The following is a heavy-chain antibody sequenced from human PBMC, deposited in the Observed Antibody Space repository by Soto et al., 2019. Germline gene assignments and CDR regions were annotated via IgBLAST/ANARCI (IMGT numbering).Heavy chain of an antibody. V-gene: IGHV1-3*01. CDR2: INAGNGNT. D-gene: IGHD4-4*01. CDR1: GYTFTSYA. Sequence: ASVKVSCKASGYTFTSYAMHWVRQAPVQILELMVWINAGNGNTKYSQKFQGRVTITVYTSAITSYMELIILISEDTAVYYCAXSYSNYALIDYYYYGMDVWGQGTTVTVSS. CDR3: AXSYSNYALIDYYYYGMDV. J-gene: IGHJ6*02.